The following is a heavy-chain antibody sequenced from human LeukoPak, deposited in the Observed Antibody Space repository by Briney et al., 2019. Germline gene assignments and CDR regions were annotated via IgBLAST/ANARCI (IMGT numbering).Heavy chain of an antibody. Sequence: PGGSLRLSCAASGFSVSNNYMSWVRQAPGKGLEWVSVIYSGGNTYYADSVKGRFTISRDNSQNTLYLQMNNLRAEDTAVYYCARDYCSSTSCYAWGQGTLVTVSS. CDR2: IYSGGNT. D-gene: IGHD2-2*01. J-gene: IGHJ5*02. CDR3: ARDYCSSTSCYA. V-gene: IGHV3-53*01. CDR1: GFSVSNNY.